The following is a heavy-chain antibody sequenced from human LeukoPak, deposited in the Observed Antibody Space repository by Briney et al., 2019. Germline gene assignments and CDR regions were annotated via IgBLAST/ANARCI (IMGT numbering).Heavy chain of an antibody. Sequence: GGSLRLSCVASGFTVSTNYMSWVRQAPGKGLEWVSLIYSGGSTYYADSMKGRFTISRDNSKNTLYLQMNSLRAEDTAVYYCARGKGGSSPFDHWGQGTLVTVSS. CDR3: ARGKGGSSPFDH. J-gene: IGHJ4*02. CDR1: GFTVSTNY. V-gene: IGHV3-66*01. CDR2: IYSGGST. D-gene: IGHD1-26*01.